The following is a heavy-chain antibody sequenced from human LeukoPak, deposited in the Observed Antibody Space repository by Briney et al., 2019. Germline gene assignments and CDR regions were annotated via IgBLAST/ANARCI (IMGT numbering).Heavy chain of an antibody. CDR3: AKEIVGAPTPGAY. J-gene: IGHJ4*02. D-gene: IGHD1-26*01. V-gene: IGHV4-4*02. CDR1: TDSITSNW. CDR2: VHKSGST. Sequence: SETLSLTCAVSTDSITSNWWSWVRQPPGKGLGWIGEVHKSGSTNYYPSLQSRVTISIDKSKNQIALELTSVTAADTAVYYCAKEIVGAPTPGAYWGQGILVTVSS.